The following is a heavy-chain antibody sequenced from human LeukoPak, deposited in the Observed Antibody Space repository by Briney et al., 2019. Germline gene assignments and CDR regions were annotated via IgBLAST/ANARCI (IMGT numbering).Heavy chain of an antibody. CDR3: ARMRGGGIGYSNYMDV. Sequence: SETLSLTCAVFGGSFSDYFWSWIRQPPGKGLEWIGEIDHSGGTNYNPSLKSRVTISVDTSKNQFSLKVTSVTAADAAVYYCARMRGGGIGYSNYMDVWGKGTTVIVSS. J-gene: IGHJ6*03. CDR1: GGSFSDYF. V-gene: IGHV4-34*01. CDR2: IDHSGGT. D-gene: IGHD2-15*01.